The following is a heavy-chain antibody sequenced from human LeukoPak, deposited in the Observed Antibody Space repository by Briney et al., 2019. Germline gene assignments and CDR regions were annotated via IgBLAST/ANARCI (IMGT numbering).Heavy chain of an antibody. Sequence: ASVKVSCKASGGTFSSYAISWVRQAPGQGLEWMGWINPNSGDTIYAQKFQGRVTMTRDTSINTAYMELSRLRSDDTAVYYCARGYDFWSGYEYYYYMDVWGKGTTVTVSS. CDR2: INPNSGDT. D-gene: IGHD3-3*01. CDR3: ARGYDFWSGYEYYYYMDV. CDR1: GGTFSSYA. J-gene: IGHJ6*03. V-gene: IGHV1-2*02.